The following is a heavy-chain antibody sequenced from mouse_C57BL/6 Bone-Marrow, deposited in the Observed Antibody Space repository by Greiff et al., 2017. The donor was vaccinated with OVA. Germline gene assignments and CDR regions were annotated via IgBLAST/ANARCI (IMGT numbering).Heavy chain of an antibody. CDR3: ARNPLYYGSKGGYAMDY. J-gene: IGHJ4*01. V-gene: IGHV2-2*01. CDR2: IWSGGST. Sequence: QVQLKQSGPGLVQPSQSLSITCTVSGFSLTSYGVHWVRQSPGKGLEWLGVIWSGGSTDYNAAFISRLSISKDNSKSQVFFKMNSLQADDTAIYYSARNPLYYGSKGGYAMDYWGQGTSVTVSS. D-gene: IGHD1-1*01. CDR1: GFSLTSYG.